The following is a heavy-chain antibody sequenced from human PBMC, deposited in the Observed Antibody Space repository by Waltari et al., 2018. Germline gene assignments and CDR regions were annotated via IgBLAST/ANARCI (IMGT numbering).Heavy chain of an antibody. CDR3: ARNPAAAAGGLDV. J-gene: IGHJ6*02. CDR2: IYHSGST. Sequence: QVQLQESGPGLVKPSETLSLTCAVSGYSISSGYYWGWIRQPPGKGLEWIGSIYHSGSTYYNPSLKSRVTISVDTSKNQFSLKLSSVTAADTAVYYCARNPAAAAGGLDVWGQGTTVTVSS. V-gene: IGHV4-38-2*01. CDR1: GYSISSGYY. D-gene: IGHD6-13*01.